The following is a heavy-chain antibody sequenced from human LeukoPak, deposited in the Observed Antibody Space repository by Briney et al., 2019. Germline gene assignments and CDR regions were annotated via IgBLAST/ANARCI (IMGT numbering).Heavy chain of an antibody. D-gene: IGHD6-6*01. CDR1: GGSISSGSYY. J-gene: IGHJ4*02. CDR3: ASGSSSSGGEGY. V-gene: IGHV4-61*02. CDR2: IYTSGST. Sequence: SETLSLTCTVSGGSISSGSYYWSWIRQPAGKGLEWIGRIYTSGSTNYNPSLKSRVTISVDTSKNQFSLKLSSVTAADTAVYYCASGSSSSGGEGYWGQGTLVTVSS.